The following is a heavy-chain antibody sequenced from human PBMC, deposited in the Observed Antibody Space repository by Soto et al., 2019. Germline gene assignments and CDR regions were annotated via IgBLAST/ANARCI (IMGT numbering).Heavy chain of an antibody. CDR3: ASRDPGTSVDY. V-gene: IGHV4-4*02. D-gene: IGHD1-7*01. CDR1: GGSFTSNSW. Sequence: TSETLSLTCAVSGGSFTSNSWWTRVRQPPGQGLEWIGEIYRTGSTNYNPSLKSRVTISLDKSENQFSLKVTSLTAADTAVYYCASRDPGTSVDYWGQGTLVTVSS. CDR2: IYRTGST. J-gene: IGHJ4*02.